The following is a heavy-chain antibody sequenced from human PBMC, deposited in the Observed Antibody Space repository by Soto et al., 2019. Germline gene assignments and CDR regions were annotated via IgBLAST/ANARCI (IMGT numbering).Heavy chain of an antibody. D-gene: IGHD2-15*01. V-gene: IGHV4-34*01. CDR3: ARRYIVVVVAATRVLNWFDP. J-gene: IGHJ5*02. Sequence: SETLSLTCAVYGGSFSGYYWSWIRQPPGKGLEWIGEINHSGSTNYNPSLKSRVTISVDTSKNQFSLKLSSVTAADTAVYYCARRYIVVVVAATRVLNWFDPWGQGTLVTVSS. CDR2: INHSGST. CDR1: GGSFSGYY.